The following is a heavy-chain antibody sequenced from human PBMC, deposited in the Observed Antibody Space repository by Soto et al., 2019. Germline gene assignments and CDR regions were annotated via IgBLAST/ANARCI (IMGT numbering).Heavy chain of an antibody. J-gene: IGHJ6*02. D-gene: IGHD5-18*01. CDR2: IRTSSSYM. V-gene: IGHV3-21*01. Sequence: EVQLVESGGGLVKPGGSLRLSCAASGFSFSSYSMNWVRQAPGKGLEWVSSIRTSSSYMFYADSVKGRFTISRDNAKNSLYLQMNSLRAEDTAVYYCARDVRGDTAMDVWGQWTTVTVSS. CDR1: GFSFSSYS. CDR3: ARDVRGDTAMDV.